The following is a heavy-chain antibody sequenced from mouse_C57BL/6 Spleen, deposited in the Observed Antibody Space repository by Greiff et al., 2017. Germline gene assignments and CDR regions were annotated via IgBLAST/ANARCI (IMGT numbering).Heavy chain of an antibody. CDR3: ARVTTVVAEDFDY. V-gene: IGHV1-82*01. CDR1: GYAFSSSW. D-gene: IGHD1-1*01. CDR2: IYPGDGDT. J-gene: IGHJ2*01. Sequence: VHLVESGPELVKPGASVKISCKASGYAFSSSWMNWVKQRPGKGLEWIGRIYPGDGDTNYNGKFKGKATLTADKSSSTAYMQLSSLTSEDSAVYFCARVTTVVAEDFDYWGQGTTLTVSS.